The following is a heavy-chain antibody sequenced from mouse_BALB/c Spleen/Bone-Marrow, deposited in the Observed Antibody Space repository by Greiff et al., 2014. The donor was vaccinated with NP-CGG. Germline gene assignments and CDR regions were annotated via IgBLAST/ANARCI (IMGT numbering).Heavy chain of an antibody. CDR3: ARNTYYGNPFAY. CDR2: IWSGGST. J-gene: IGHJ3*01. CDR1: GFSLTSYG. D-gene: IGHD2-10*01. Sequence: VHLVESGPGLVQPSQSLSITCTVSGFSLTSYGVHWVRQSPGKGLEWLGVIWSGGSTDYNAAFISRLSISKDNSKSQVLFKMNSLQANDTAIYYCARNTYYGNPFAYWGQGTLVTVSA. V-gene: IGHV2-2*02.